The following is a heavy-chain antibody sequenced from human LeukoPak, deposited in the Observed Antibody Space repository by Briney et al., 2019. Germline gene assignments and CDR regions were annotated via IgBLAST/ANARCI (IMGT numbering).Heavy chain of an antibody. CDR3: ARGPPYYYDSSGYYYFDY. V-gene: IGHV4-30-4*01. CDR1: GGSISSGDYY. Sequence: SQTLSLTRTVSGGSISSGDYYWSWLRQPPGKGLEWIGYIYYSGSTYYNPSLKSRVTISVDTSKNQFSLKLSSVTAADTAVYYCARGPPYYYDSSGYYYFDYWGQGTLVTVSS. CDR2: IYYSGST. D-gene: IGHD3-22*01. J-gene: IGHJ4*02.